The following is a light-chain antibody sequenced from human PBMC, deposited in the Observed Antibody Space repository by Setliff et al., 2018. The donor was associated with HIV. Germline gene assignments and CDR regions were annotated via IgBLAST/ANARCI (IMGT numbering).Light chain of an antibody. CDR2: YDT. Sequence: SYELTQPPSVSVAPGKTARITCGGNNIGSKSVHWYQQKPGQAPVLVIYYDTDRPSGIPERFSGSNSGNTATLTISRVEAGDEADYYCQVWDRSSDPPCVFATGTKVTVL. CDR3: QVWDRSSDPPCV. J-gene: IGLJ1*01. V-gene: IGLV3-21*04. CDR1: NIGSKS.